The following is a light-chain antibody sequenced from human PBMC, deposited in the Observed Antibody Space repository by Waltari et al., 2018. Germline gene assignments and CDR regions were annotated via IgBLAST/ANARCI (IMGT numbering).Light chain of an antibody. V-gene: IGKV1-5*03. J-gene: IGKJ4*01. CDR1: QSSSKW. CDR3: QQYNSYSLLS. Sequence: CRATQSSSKWLASYQQKPGKAPKLLIYKASTLESCVVSRFSSSGSATEFTLTISSLQPDDFATYYCQQYNSYSLLSFGGGTKVEIK. CDR2: KAS.